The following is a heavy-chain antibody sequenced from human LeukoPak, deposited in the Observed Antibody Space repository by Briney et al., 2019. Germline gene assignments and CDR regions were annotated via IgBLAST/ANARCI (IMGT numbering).Heavy chain of an antibody. CDR1: GGSISSYY. CDR2: IYTSGST. V-gene: IGHV4-4*07. CDR3: ARDIPEYQLPLRAGGWFDP. D-gene: IGHD2-2*01. J-gene: IGHJ5*02. Sequence: SETLSLTCTVSGGSISSYYWSWIRQPAGKGLEWIGRIYTSGSTNYNPSLKSRVTMSVDTSKNQFSLKLSSVTSADTAVYYCARDIPEYQLPLRAGGWFDPWGQGTLVTVSS.